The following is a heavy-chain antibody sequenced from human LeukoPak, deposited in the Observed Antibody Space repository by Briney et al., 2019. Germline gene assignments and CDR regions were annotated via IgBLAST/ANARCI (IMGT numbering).Heavy chain of an antibody. CDR1: GGTFSSYA. CDR3: ARDPAPYGSSWVDY. Sequence: GASVKVSCKASGGTFSSYAISWVRQAPGQGLEWMGRIIPILGIANYAQKFQGRVTITADKSTSTAYMELSSLRSEDTAVYYCARDPAPYGSSWVDYWGQGTLVTVSS. J-gene: IGHJ4*02. V-gene: IGHV1-69*04. D-gene: IGHD6-13*01. CDR2: IIPILGIA.